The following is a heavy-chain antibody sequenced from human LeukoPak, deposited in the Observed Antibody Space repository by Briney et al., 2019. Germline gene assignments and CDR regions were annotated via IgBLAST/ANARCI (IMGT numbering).Heavy chain of an antibody. J-gene: IGHJ4*02. CDR1: GGSISSYY. Sequence: PSETLSLTCTVSGGSISSYYWSWIRQPPGKGLEWIGYIYYSGSTNYNPSLKSRVTISVDTSKNQFSLKLSSVTAADTAVYYCARVVVVVPAAMIFDYWGQGTLVTVSS. D-gene: IGHD2-2*01. V-gene: IGHV4-59*01. CDR2: IYYSGST. CDR3: ARVVVVVPAAMIFDY.